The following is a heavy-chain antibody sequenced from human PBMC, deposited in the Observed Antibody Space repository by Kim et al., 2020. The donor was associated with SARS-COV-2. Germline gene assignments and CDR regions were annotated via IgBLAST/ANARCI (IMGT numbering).Heavy chain of an antibody. J-gene: IGHJ6*02. CDR3: ASGYCSSTSYNYYYGMDV. CDR2: INPSGGST. Sequence: ASVKVSCKASGYTFTSYYMHWVRQAPGQGLEWMGIINPSGGSTSYAQKFQGRVTMTRDTSTSTVYMELSSLRSEDTAVYYCASGYCSSTSYNYYYGMDVWGQGTTVTVSS. D-gene: IGHD2-2*01. CDR1: GYTFTSYY. V-gene: IGHV1-46*01.